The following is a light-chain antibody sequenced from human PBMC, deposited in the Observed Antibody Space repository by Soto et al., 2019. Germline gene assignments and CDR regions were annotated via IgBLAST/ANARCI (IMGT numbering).Light chain of an antibody. CDR3: QSYDSSNVV. CDR1: SGSIASNY. CDR2: EDN. V-gene: IGLV6-57*02. J-gene: IGLJ2*01. Sequence: NFMLTQPLSVSESPGKTVTFSCTGSSGSIASNYVQWYQQRPGSAPTTVIYEDNQRPSGVPDRFSGSIDSSSNSASLTISGLKTEDEADYYCQSYDSSNVVFGGGTKLTVL.